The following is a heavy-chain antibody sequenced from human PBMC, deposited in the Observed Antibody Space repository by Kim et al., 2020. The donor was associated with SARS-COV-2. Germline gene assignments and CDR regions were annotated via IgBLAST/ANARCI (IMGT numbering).Heavy chain of an antibody. CDR2: IYYSGST. J-gene: IGHJ5*02. V-gene: IGHV4-39*01. CDR3: ARPGGAGSSSWYPNWFDP. D-gene: IGHD6-13*01. Sequence: SETLSLTCTVSGGSISSSSYYWGWIRQPPGKGLEWIGSIYYSGSTYYNPSLKSRVTISVDTSKNQFSLKLSSVTAADTAVYYCARPGGAGSSSWYPNWFDPWGQGTLVTVSS. CDR1: GGSISSSSYY.